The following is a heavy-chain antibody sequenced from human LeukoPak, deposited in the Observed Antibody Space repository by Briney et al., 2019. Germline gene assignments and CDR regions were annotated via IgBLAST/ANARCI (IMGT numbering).Heavy chain of an antibody. CDR3: ACPSYYYDSRDLWYYYMDV. V-gene: IGHV4-39*01. CDR1: GGSISSSSYY. J-gene: IGHJ6*03. D-gene: IGHD3-22*01. CDR2: IYYSGST. Sequence: SETLSLTCTVSGGSISSSSYYWGWIRQPPGKGLEWIGSIYYSGSTYYNPSLKGRVTISVDTSKNQFSLKLSSVTAADTAVYYCACPSYYYDSRDLWYYYMDVWGKGTTVTVSS.